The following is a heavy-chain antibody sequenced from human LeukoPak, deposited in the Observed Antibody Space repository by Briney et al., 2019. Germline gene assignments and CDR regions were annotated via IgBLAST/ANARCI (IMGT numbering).Heavy chain of an antibody. CDR3: ASCRLGPIDY. D-gene: IGHD2-15*01. J-gene: IGHJ4*01. CDR1: GGSISSGGYY. CDR2: IYYSGST. Sequence: SETLSLTCTVSGGSISSGGYYWSWIRQHPGKGLEWIGYIYYSGSTYYNPSLKSRVTISVDTSKNQFSLKLSSVTAADTAVYYCASCRLGPIDYWGHGTLVTVSS. V-gene: IGHV4-31*03.